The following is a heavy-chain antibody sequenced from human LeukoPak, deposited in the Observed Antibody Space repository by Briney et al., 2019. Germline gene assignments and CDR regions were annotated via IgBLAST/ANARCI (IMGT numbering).Heavy chain of an antibody. CDR1: GFTFSSYD. D-gene: IGHD3-16*01. CDR2: IGTAGDT. CDR3: ARGLSPAAPVGEDAFDI. Sequence: GGSLRLSCAASGFTFSSYDMHWVRQATGKGLEWVSAIGTAGDTYYPGSVKGRFTISRENAKNSLYLQMNSLRAGDTAVYYCARGLSPAAPVGEDAFDIWGQGTMVTVSS. J-gene: IGHJ3*02. V-gene: IGHV3-13*01.